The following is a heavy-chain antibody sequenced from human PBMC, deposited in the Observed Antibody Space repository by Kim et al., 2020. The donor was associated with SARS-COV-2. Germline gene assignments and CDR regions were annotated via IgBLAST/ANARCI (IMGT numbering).Heavy chain of an antibody. CDR1: GTSFRAYY. CDR2: VNHDGIS. CDR3: ASGSGLRSLEWLPPDN. Sequence: SETLSLTCAVYGTSFRAYYYFIWIRQPPGKGLEWIGEVNHDGISNYNPSLESRVTISADRSKKQFSLNLASVTAADTATYYCASGSGLRSLEWLPPDNWGQGKLVTVSS. V-gene: IGHV4-34*01. J-gene: IGHJ4*02. D-gene: IGHD3-3*01.